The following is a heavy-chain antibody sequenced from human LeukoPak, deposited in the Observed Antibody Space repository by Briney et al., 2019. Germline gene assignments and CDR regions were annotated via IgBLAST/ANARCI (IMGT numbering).Heavy chain of an antibody. CDR3: AKDRYSSSWPPLDP. CDR2: ISYDGSNK. D-gene: IGHD6-13*01. V-gene: IGHV3-30*18. CDR1: GFTLSSYG. J-gene: IGHJ5*02. Sequence: GGSLRLSCAASGFTLSSYGMHWVRQAPGKGLEWVAVISYDGSNKYYADSVKGRFTISRDNSKNTLYLQMNSLRAEDTAVYYCAKDRYSSSWPPLDPWGQGTLVTVSS.